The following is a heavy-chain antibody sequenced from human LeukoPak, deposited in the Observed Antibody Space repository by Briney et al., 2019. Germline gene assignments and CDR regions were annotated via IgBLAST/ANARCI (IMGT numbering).Heavy chain of an antibody. D-gene: IGHD2-2*01. CDR3: AKVGYCSSTSCFGYFQH. CDR2: ISGSGGST. J-gene: IGHJ1*01. Sequence: PGGSLRLSCAASGFTFSSYAMSWVRQAPGKGLEWVSAISGSGGSTYYADSVKGRFTISRDNSKNTLYLQMNSLRAEDTAVYYCAKVGYCSSTSCFGYFQHWGQGTLVTVSS. V-gene: IGHV3-23*01. CDR1: GFTFSSYA.